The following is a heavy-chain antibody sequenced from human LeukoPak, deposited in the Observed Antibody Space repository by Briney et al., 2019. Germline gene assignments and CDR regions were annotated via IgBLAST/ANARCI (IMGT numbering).Heavy chain of an antibody. D-gene: IGHD2/OR15-2a*01. J-gene: IGHJ4*02. V-gene: IGHV3-30*02. CDR1: GFTFSSYG. Sequence: GGSLRLSXAASGFTFSSYGMHWIRQAPGKGLEWVAFIRYDGSNKYYADSVKGRFTISRDNSKNYLHLQMNSLRAEDTTVYYCAKERTQTTSFDYWGQGTLVTVSS. CDR3: AKERTQTTSFDY. CDR2: IRYDGSNK.